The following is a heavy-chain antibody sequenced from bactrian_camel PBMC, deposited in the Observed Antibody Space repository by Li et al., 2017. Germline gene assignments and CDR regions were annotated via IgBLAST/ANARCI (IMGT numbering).Heavy chain of an antibody. D-gene: IGHD1*01. J-gene: IGHJ4*01. CDR1: GSTDSVKC. Sequence: QLVESGGGSEQTGGSLRLSCAASGSTDSVKCMAWFRQTPDGGRQKVATTYTRGPITEYADFAKGRSYISHYPNNTVYLQMDALKPEDTAVYYCAADPKTPCWNRNTRYKYWGQGTQVTVS. CDR3: AADPKTPCWNRNTRYKY. V-gene: IGHV3S25*01. CDR2: TYTRGPIT.